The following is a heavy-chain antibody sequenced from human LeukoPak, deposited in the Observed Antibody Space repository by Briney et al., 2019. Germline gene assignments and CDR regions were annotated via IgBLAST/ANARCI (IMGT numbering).Heavy chain of an antibody. CDR2: IYTSGST. V-gene: IGHV4-4*07. Sequence: PSETLSLTCTVSGGSISSYYWSWIRQPAGKGLEWIGRIYTSGSTNYNPSLKSRVTISVDTSKNQFSLKLSSVTAADTAVYYCARILRSVVYYYYMDVWGKGTTVTVSS. J-gene: IGHJ6*03. CDR1: GGSISSYY. D-gene: IGHD5-12*01. CDR3: ARILRSVVYYYYMDV.